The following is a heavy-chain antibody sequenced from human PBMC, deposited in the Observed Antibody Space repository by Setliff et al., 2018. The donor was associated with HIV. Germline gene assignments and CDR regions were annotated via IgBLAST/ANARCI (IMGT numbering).Heavy chain of an antibody. Sequence: ASVKVSCKASGGNFGNSAIGWVRQVPGQGPEWMGWINLVTGKTAYLQKFQGRVIITRDTSASTAFMEMSSLRSEDTAVYFCANGGSGGQFDHWGQGTLVTVSS. CDR2: INLVTGKT. D-gene: IGHD3-16*01. CDR3: ANGGSGGQFDH. CDR1: GGNFGNSA. V-gene: IGHV1-3*01. J-gene: IGHJ4*02.